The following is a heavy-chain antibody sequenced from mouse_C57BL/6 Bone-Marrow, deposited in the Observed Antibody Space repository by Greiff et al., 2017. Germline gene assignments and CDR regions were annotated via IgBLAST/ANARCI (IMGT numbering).Heavy chain of an antibody. Sequence: QVQLQQSGAELVRPGASVKLSCKASGYTFTDYYINWVKQRPGQGLEWIARIYPGSGNTYYNEKFKGKATLTAEISSSTAYMQLSSLTSEDSAVYFCAREGDAMDYWGQGTSVTVSS. CDR3: AREGDAMDY. V-gene: IGHV1-76*01. J-gene: IGHJ4*01. CDR2: IYPGSGNT. CDR1: GYTFTDYY.